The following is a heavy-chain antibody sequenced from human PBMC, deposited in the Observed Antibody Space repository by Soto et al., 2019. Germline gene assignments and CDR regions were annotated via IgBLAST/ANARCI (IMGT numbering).Heavy chain of an antibody. CDR3: AIWIQGSHAFEL. CDR2: TYYRSKWYN. V-gene: IGHV6-1*01. J-gene: IGHJ3*01. D-gene: IGHD5-18*01. Sequence: SATLSLTCAISGDSVSSNSAAWNWIRQSPSRGLEWLGRTYYRSKWYNDYAVSVKSRLTINPDTSKNQFSLQLNSVTPEDAAVYYCAIWIQGSHAFELWGQGTMVTVS. CDR1: GDSVSSNSAA.